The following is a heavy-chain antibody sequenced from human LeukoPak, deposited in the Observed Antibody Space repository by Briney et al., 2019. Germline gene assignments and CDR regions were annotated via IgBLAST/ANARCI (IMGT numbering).Heavy chain of an antibody. J-gene: IGHJ3*01. CDR1: GFTFADYA. CDR2: ISWNSDSI. V-gene: IGHV3-9*01. CDR3: TRDIDDVLTGDDAFDA. D-gene: IGHD3-9*01. Sequence: PGGSRRLSCAASGFTFADYAMHWVRQAPGKGLEWVSGISWNSDSIGYADSVKGRYTISRDNAESSVYLQMNSLRVDDTGLYYCTRDIDDVLTGDDAFDAWGQGTVVTVSS.